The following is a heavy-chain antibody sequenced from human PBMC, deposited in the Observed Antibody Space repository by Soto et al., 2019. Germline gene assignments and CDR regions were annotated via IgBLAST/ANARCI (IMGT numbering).Heavy chain of an antibody. CDR3: AREVESGYGSGSYPLYYYGMDV. D-gene: IGHD3-10*01. CDR2: INPSGGST. J-gene: IGHJ6*02. CDR1: GYTFTRYY. V-gene: IGHV1-46*01. Sequence: ASVKVSCKASGYTFTRYYMHWVRQAPGQGLEWMGIINPSGGSTSYAQKCQGRVTMTRDTSTSTVYMQLSSLSSEDTAVYYCAREVESGYGSGSYPLYYYGMDVWGQGTTVTVSS.